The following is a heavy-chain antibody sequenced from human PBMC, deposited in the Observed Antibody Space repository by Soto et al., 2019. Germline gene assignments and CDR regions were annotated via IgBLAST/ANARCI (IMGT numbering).Heavy chain of an antibody. CDR3: ARGGRDRGVTDY. J-gene: IGHJ4*02. CDR2: IWYDGSNK. V-gene: IGHV3-33*01. Sequence: QVQLVESGGGVVQPGRSLRLSCAASGFTFSAYVMHWVRQAPGKGLEWVAVIWYDGSNKYYADSVKGRFTISRDNSKNTLCLQMNSLRAEDRAVYYCARGGRDRGVTDYWGQGTLVTVSS. CDR1: GFTFSAYV. D-gene: IGHD3-10*01.